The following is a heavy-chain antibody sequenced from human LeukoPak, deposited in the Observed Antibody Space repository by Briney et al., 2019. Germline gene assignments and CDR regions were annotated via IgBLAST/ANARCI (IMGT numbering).Heavy chain of an antibody. J-gene: IGHJ4*02. V-gene: IGHV3-15*01. CDR2: IKSKTDGGTT. D-gene: IGHD1-26*01. Sequence: GGSLRLSCAASEFTFSDAWMSWVRQAPGKGLEWVGRIKSKTDGGTTDYAAPVKGRFTISRDDSKNTLYLQMNSLKTEDTAVYYCTTRGGSFSIFDYWGQGTLVTVSS. CDR3: TTRGGSFSIFDY. CDR1: EFTFSDAW.